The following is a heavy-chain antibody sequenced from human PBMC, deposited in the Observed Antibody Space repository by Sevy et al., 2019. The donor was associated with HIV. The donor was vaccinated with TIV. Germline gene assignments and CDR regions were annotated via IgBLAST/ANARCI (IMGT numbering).Heavy chain of an antibody. Sequence: GGSLRLSCAASGFTFSSYALLWVRQAPGKGLEWVSLISYDGSKKYYSDSVKGRFAISREESKTTLFLQMNGLRSEDTAIYYCARVGVSYCTDDCYHRFDYWGRGTLVTVSS. CDR2: ISYDGSKK. V-gene: IGHV3-30*09. CDR1: GFTFSSYA. D-gene: IGHD2-21*02. CDR3: ARVGVSYCTDDCYHRFDY. J-gene: IGHJ4*02.